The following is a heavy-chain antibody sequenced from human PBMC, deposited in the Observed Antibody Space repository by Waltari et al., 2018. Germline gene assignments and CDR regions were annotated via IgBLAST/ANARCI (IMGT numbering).Heavy chain of an antibody. CDR1: GFSLSTSGVG. V-gene: IGHV2-5*02. J-gene: IGHJ4*02. CDR3: AHFPGGVAAGNYFDY. CDR2: IYWDDDK. D-gene: IGHD6-13*01. Sequence: QITLKESGPTLVKPTQTLTLTCTFSGFSLSTSGVGVGWIRQPPGKALEWLALIYWDDDKRYSPSLKSRLTITKDTSKNQVVLTMTNMDPVDTVTYYCAHFPGGVAAGNYFDYWGQGTLVTVSS.